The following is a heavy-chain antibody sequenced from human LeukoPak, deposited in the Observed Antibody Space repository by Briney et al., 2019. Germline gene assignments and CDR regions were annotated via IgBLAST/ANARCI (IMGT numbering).Heavy chain of an antibody. Sequence: GGSLRLSCTASGFTFRSHAMSWVRQAPEKGLEFVSGIYENGGTTYYADSVKGRFSISRDNSKNTLYLQMDSLRGEDTAVYYCAKDFRIGYSAHFDYWGQGALVTVSS. CDR1: GFTFRSHA. V-gene: IGHV3-23*01. CDR3: AKDFRIGYSAHFDY. D-gene: IGHD2-21*01. CDR2: IYENGGTT. J-gene: IGHJ4*02.